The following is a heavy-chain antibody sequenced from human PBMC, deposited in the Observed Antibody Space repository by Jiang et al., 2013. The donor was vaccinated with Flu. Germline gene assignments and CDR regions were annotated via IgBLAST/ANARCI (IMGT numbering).Heavy chain of an antibody. CDR3: ARARYCGGGSCYPRWYYFDY. Sequence: GAEVKKPGESLKISCKGSGYSFTSYWIGWVRQMPGKGLEWMGIIYPGDSDTRYSPSFQGQVTISADKSISTAYLQWSSLKASDTAMYYCARARYCGGGSCYPRWYYFDYWGQGTLVTVSS. J-gene: IGHJ4*02. CDR2: IYPGDSDT. CDR1: GYSFTSYW. V-gene: IGHV5-51*01. D-gene: IGHD2-15*01.